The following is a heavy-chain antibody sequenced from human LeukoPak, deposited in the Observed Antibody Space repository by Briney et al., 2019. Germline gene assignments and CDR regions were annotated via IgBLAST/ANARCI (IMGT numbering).Heavy chain of an antibody. Sequence: SGTLSLTCTVSGGSISSSSYYWGWIRQPPGKGLEWIGSIYYSGSTYYNPSLKSRVTISVDTSKNQFSLKLSSVTAADTAVYCCARHRGSYLSDAFDIWGQGTMVTVSS. CDR1: GGSISSSSYY. V-gene: IGHV4-39*01. CDR3: ARHRGSYLSDAFDI. D-gene: IGHD1-26*01. CDR2: IYYSGST. J-gene: IGHJ3*02.